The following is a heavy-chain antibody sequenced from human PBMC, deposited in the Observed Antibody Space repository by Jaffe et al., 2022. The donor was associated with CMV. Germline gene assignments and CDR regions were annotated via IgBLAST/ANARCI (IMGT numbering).Heavy chain of an antibody. J-gene: IGHJ6*02. D-gene: IGHD6-19*01. CDR1: GYTFTSYY. CDR2: INPSGGST. V-gene: IGHV1-46*01. Sequence: QVQLVQSGAEVKKPGASVKVSCKASGYTFTSYYMHWVRQAPGQGLEWMGIINPSGGSTSYAQKFQGRVTMTRDTSTSTVYMELSSLRSEDTAVYYCARDMDMQWLYERDYYYYGMDVWGQGTTVTVSS. CDR3: ARDMDMQWLYERDYYYYGMDV.